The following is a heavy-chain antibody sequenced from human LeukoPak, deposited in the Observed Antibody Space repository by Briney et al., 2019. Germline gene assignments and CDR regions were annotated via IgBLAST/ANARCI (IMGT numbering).Heavy chain of an antibody. CDR1: GGSISSGGYY. V-gene: IGHV4-31*03. Sequence: SQTLSLTCTVSGGSISSGGYYWRWIRQHPGKGLEWIGYIYYSGSTYYNPSLKSRVTISVDTSKNQFSLKLSSVTAADTAVYYCARGSGYEGYYFDYWGQGTLVTVSS. CDR3: ARGSGYEGYYFDY. D-gene: IGHD5-12*01. J-gene: IGHJ4*02. CDR2: IYYSGST.